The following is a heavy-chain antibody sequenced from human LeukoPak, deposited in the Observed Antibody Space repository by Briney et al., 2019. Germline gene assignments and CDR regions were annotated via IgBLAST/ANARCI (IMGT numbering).Heavy chain of an antibody. J-gene: IGHJ5*02. CDR2: ISSDGGDK. V-gene: IGHV3-30*04. Sequence: PGGSLRLSCAASGFTFSIYAMHWVRQAPGKGLEWVAVISSDGGDKYYADSVKGRFTISRDNAKNSLYLQMNSLRAEDTAVYYCARDPATMGGIEYDWFDPWGQGTLVTVSS. CDR3: ARDPATMGGIEYDWFDP. CDR1: GFTFSIYA. D-gene: IGHD5-12*01.